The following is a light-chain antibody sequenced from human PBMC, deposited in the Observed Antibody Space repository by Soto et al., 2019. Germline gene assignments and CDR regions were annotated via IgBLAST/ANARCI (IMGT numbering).Light chain of an antibody. Sequence: DIVMTHSPDSLAVSLGERATINGKSSQSVLYSSNNKNYLSWYQQKPGQPPKLLIYWASTRESGVPDRFSGSGSGTDFTLTISSLQAEDVAVYYCQQYYSTPITCSQGTRLEI. CDR1: QSVLYSSNNKNY. CDR2: WAS. V-gene: IGKV4-1*01. CDR3: QQYYSTPIT. J-gene: IGKJ5*01.